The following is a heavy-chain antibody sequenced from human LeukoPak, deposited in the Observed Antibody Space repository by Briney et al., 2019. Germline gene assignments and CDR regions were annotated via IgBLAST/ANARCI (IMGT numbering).Heavy chain of an antibody. V-gene: IGHV3-30*02. CDR2: TLSDGSFS. CDR3: VKADAFPSNTYFQS. D-gene: IGHD3-3*02. Sequence: QAGGSLRLSWAASGFSFRSYGMHWVRQAPGKGLEWVTYTLSDGSFSYYADSVKGRFSISKDNSKNTLYLQMNTLRAEDTAVYYCVKADAFPSNTYFQSWGQGTLVTVSS. J-gene: IGHJ1*01. CDR1: GFSFRSYG.